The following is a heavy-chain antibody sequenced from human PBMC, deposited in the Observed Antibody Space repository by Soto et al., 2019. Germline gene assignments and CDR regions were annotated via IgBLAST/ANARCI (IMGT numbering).Heavy chain of an antibody. Sequence: PGGSLRLSCAASGFTFSSYGMHWVRQAPGKGLEWVAVISYDGSNKYYADSVKGRFTISRDNSKNTLYLQMNSLRADDTAVYYCAKGSRYFDYWGQGTLVTVSS. D-gene: IGHD2-15*01. J-gene: IGHJ4*02. V-gene: IGHV3-30*18. CDR1: GFTFSSYG. CDR3: AKGSRYFDY. CDR2: ISYDGSNK.